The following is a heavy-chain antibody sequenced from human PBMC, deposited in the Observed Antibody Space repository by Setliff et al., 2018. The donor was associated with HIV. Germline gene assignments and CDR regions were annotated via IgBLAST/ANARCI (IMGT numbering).Heavy chain of an antibody. CDR2: ISGSGGST. J-gene: IGHJ6*03. D-gene: IGHD3-10*01. V-gene: IGHV3-23*01. CDR3: ARGRLLWSGSYYYYYMDV. CDR1: GFTFSSFA. Sequence: GGSLRLSCAASGFTFSSFAMTWVRQAPGKGLEWVSAISGSGGSTYYADSVKGRFTISRDNSKNTLYLQMNSLRAEDTAVYYCARGRLLWSGSYYYYYMDVWGKGTTVTVSS.